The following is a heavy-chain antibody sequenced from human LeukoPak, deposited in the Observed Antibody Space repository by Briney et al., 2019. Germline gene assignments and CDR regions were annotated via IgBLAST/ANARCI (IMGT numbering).Heavy chain of an antibody. Sequence: GGSLRLSCAASGFTVSSNYMNWVRQAPGKGLEWVSVVYRGGGTRYADSVKGRFTISRDTSKNTMYLQMNSLRDEDTAVYYCRICGGDYSLIDYWGQGALVTVSS. D-gene: IGHD2-21*02. CDR2: VYRGGGT. CDR1: GFTVSSNY. V-gene: IGHV3-53*01. J-gene: IGHJ4*02. CDR3: RICGGDYSLIDY.